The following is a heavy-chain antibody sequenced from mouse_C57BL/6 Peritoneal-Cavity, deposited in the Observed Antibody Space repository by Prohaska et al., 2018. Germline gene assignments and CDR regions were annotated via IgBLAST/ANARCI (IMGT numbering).Heavy chain of an antibody. CDR3: ARPFYGSSYWYFDV. CDR1: VIDFSRYW. J-gene: IGHJ1*03. V-gene: IGHV4-1*01. Sequence: EVKLLQSGGGLVQPGGSLKLSCAASVIDFSRYWMSWVRRAPGKGLEWIGEINPDSSTINYAPSLKDKFIISRDNAKNTLYLQMSKVRSEDTALYYCARPFYGSSYWYFDVWGTGTTVTVSS. D-gene: IGHD1-1*01. CDR2: INPDSSTI.